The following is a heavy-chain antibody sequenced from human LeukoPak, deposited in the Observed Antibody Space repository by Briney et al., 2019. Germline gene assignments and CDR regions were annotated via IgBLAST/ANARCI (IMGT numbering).Heavy chain of an antibody. CDR2: FLYSGTT. J-gene: IGHJ4*02. CDR1: NGAVKNYY. CDR3: ATLVYSGSRYHFDT. V-gene: IGHV4-59*02. D-gene: IGHD1-26*01. Sequence: SEALSLTCSASNGAVKNYYWTWIRQPPGQGLEWIGNFLYSGTTTYRASLDSRLIISVDNSKNTVSLRLFSVTAADTAVYYCATLVYSGSRYHFDTWGQGTLVTVSS.